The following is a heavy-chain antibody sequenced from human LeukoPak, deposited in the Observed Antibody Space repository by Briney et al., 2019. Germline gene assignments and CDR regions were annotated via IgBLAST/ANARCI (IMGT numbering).Heavy chain of an antibody. D-gene: IGHD5-24*01. CDR2: IYTSGST. CDR1: GGSISSYY. CDR3: ARESPEMATPYAFDI. J-gene: IGHJ3*02. V-gene: IGHV4-4*07. Sequence: PSETLSLTCTVSGGSISSYYWSWIRQPAGKGLEWIGRIYTSGSTNYNPSLKSRVTMSVDTSKNQFSLKLSSVTAADTAVYYCARESPEMATPYAFDIWGQGTMVTVSS.